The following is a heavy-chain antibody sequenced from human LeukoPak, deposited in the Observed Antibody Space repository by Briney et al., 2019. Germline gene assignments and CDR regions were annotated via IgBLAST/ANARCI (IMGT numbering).Heavy chain of an antibody. D-gene: IGHD2-15*01. J-gene: IGHJ4*02. CDR3: ARDIVRYCSGGSCSTFDY. Sequence: GRSLRLSCAASGFTFSSYAMHWVRQAPGKGLEWVAVISYDGSNKYYADSVKGRFTISRDNSKNTLYLQMNSLRAEDTAVYYCARDIVRYCSGGSCSTFDYWGQGTLVTVSS. CDR2: ISYDGSNK. V-gene: IGHV3-30*04. CDR1: GFTFSSYA.